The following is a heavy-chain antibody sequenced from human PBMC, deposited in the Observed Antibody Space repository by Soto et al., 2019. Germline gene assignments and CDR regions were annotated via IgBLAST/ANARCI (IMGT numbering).Heavy chain of an antibody. J-gene: IGHJ6*02. CDR1: GGSISSYY. CDR3: ARDGCSSTSCYSDGMDV. V-gene: IGHV4-4*07. D-gene: IGHD2-2*01. Sequence: SETLSLTCTVSGGSISSYYWSWIRQPAGKGLEWIGRIYTSGSTNYNPSLKSRVTMSVDTSKNQFSLKLSSVTAADTAVYYCARDGCSSTSCYSDGMDVWGQGTMVTVSS. CDR2: IYTSGST.